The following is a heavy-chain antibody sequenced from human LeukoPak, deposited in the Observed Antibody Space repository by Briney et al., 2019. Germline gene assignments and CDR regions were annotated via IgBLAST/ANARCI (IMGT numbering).Heavy chain of an antibody. D-gene: IGHD2-2*01. CDR2: IKRKSDGGAT. J-gene: IGHJ5*02. V-gene: IGHV3-15*01. Sequence: GGSLRLSCAASGFTFSNAWMSWVRQAPGKGLEWVGRIKRKSDGGATDYAAPVKGRFTISRDDSKNTLYLQMNSLKTEDTALYHCTRLGGGSPDLIIVPGANKLKWYDPWGQGTLVTVSS. CDR3: TRLGGGSPDLIIVPGANKLKWYDP. CDR1: GFTFSNAW.